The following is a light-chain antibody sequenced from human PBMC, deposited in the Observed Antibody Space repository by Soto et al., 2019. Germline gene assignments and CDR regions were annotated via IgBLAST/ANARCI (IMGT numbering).Light chain of an antibody. CDR1: QGIRND. CDR2: AAS. V-gene: IGKV1-6*01. CDR3: LQDHNYPWT. J-gene: IGKJ1*01. Sequence: AIQMTQSPSSLSASVGDRVTITCRASQGIRNDLGWFQQKPGKAPSLLIYAASSLQSGVPSRFSGSGSGTDFSLTISSLQPEDFATYYCLQDHNYPWTFGQGTKVDIK.